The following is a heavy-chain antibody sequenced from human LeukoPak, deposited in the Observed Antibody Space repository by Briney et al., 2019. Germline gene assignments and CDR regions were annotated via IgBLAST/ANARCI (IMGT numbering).Heavy chain of an antibody. CDR2: IYYGGST. V-gene: IGHV4-59*01. J-gene: IGHJ4*02. Sequence: SETLSLTCTVSGGSISIYYWSWIRQPPGKGLEWIGYIYYGGSTNYNPSLKSRVTISVDTSKNQFSLKLSSVTAADTAVYYCAGASYDSSGVHWGQGTLVTVSS. CDR1: GGSISIYY. D-gene: IGHD3-22*01. CDR3: AGASYDSSGVH.